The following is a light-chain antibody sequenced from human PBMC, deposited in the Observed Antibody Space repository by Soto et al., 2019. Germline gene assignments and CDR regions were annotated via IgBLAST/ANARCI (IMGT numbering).Light chain of an antibody. CDR1: QSLLHSNGYTY. CDR3: IQALQTPS. CDR2: LGS. J-gene: IGKJ4*01. V-gene: IGKV2-28*01. Sequence: DIVMTQSPLSLPVTPGEPASISCRSSQSLLHSNGYTYLDWYLQKPGQSPQILIYLGSNRASGVTDRFSSSGSGTDFTLQISSAEAEDVGVYYCIQALQTPSFGGGTKVEI.